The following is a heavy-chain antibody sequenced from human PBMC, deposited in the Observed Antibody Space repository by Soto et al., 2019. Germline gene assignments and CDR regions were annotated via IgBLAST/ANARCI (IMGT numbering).Heavy chain of an antibody. V-gene: IGHV1-69*01. J-gene: IGHJ6*02. Sequence: QVQLVQSGAEVKKPGSSVKVSCKASGGTFSSYAISWVRQAPGQGLEWMGGIIPIFGTANYAQKFQGRVTITADESTSTAYMELSSLRSEDTAVYYCARGPLNTYSGGSCYGLYYYYYGMDVWGQGTTVTVSS. CDR3: ARGPLNTYSGGSCYGLYYYYYGMDV. D-gene: IGHD2-15*01. CDR1: GGTFSSYA. CDR2: IIPIFGTA.